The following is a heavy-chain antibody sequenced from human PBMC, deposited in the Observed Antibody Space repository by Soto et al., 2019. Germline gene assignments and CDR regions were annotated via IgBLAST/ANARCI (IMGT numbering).Heavy chain of an antibody. CDR2: ISAYNGNT. Sequence: ASVKVSCKASGYTFTSYGISWVRQAPGQGLEWMGWISAYNGNTNYARKLQGRVTMTTDTSTSTAYMELRSLRSDDTAVYYCARVFGVVDTAPSEGSFDIWGDGTMVSVSS. V-gene: IGHV1-18*01. CDR3: ARVFGVVDTAPSEGSFDI. D-gene: IGHD2-15*01. J-gene: IGHJ3*02. CDR1: GYTFTSYG.